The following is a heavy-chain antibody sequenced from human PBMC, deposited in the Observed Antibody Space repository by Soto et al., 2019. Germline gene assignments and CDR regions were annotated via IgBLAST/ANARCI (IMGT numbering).Heavy chain of an antibody. Sequence: SETLSLTCTVSGGSISSGGYYWSWIRQHPGKGLEWIGYIYYSGSTYYNPSLKSRVTISVDTSKNQFSLKLSSVTAADTAVYYCARGIDNWNWFDPWGQGTLVTVSS. CDR2: IYYSGST. CDR3: ARGIDNWNWFDP. D-gene: IGHD1-20*01. J-gene: IGHJ5*02. V-gene: IGHV4-31*03. CDR1: GGSISSGGYY.